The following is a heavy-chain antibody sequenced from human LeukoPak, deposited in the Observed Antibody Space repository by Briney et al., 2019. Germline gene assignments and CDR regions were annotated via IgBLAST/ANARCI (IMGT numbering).Heavy chain of an antibody. CDR2: IYYSGST. CDR3: ARDSDVWGSYRYPFDY. Sequence: PSETLSLTCTVSGGSISSSSYYWGWIRQPPGKGLEWIGSIYYSGSTYYNPSLKSRVTISVDTSKNQFSLKLSSVTAADTAVYYCARDSDVWGSYRYPFDYWGQGTLVTVSS. V-gene: IGHV4-39*07. CDR1: GGSISSSSYY. D-gene: IGHD3-16*02. J-gene: IGHJ4*02.